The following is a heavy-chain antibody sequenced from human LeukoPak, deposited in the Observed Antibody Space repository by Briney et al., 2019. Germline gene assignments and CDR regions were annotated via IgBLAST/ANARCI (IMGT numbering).Heavy chain of an antibody. CDR1: GFTFSSYG. D-gene: IGHD3-22*01. CDR3: RTYDSSGFDAFDI. V-gene: IGHV3-20*01. Sequence: GGSLRLSCAASGFTFSSYGMSWVRQAPGKGLERVSGINWNGGSTGYADSVKGRFTISRDNAKNSLYLQMNSLRAEDTALYHCRTYDSSGFDAFDIWGQGTMVTVSS. J-gene: IGHJ3*02. CDR2: INWNGGST.